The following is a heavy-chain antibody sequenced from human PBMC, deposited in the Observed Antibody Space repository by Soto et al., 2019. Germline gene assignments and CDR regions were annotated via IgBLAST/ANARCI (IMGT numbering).Heavy chain of an antibody. CDR3: ASNYDFWSGYSEFDP. Sequence: SETLCLTCTVSGGSISSSSYYWGWIRQPPGKGLEWIGSIYYSGSTYYNPSLKSRVTISVDTSKNQFSLKLSSVTAADTAVYYCASNYDFWSGYSEFDPWGQGTLVTVSS. CDR2: IYYSGST. D-gene: IGHD3-3*01. V-gene: IGHV4-39*01. J-gene: IGHJ5*02. CDR1: GGSISSSSYY.